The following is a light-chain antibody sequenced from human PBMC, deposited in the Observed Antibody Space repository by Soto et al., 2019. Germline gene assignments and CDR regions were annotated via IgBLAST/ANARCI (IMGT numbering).Light chain of an antibody. CDR3: QQYYSTPLT. J-gene: IGKJ4*01. CDR2: WAS. Sequence: DIVITQSPDSLSLSLSERATINCKSSQTILYSSNNKNYLAWYQQKPGQPPKLLIYWASVRESGVPDRFGGSGSGTDFTLTISTLQAEDVAVYYCQQYYSTPLTFGGGTKVDIK. V-gene: IGKV4-1*01. CDR1: QTILYSSNNKNY.